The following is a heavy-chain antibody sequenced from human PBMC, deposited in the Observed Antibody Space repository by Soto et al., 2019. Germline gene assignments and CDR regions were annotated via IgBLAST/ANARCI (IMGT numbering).Heavy chain of an antibody. CDR2: ISGSGGST. D-gene: IGHD3-22*01. CDR1: GFTFSSYA. CDR3: AKGTYYYDSSGYWY. V-gene: IGHV3-23*01. Sequence: GGSLRLSCAASGFTFSSYAMSWVRQAPGKGLEWVSAISGSGGSTYYADSVKGRFTISRDNSKNTLYLQMNSLRAEDTAVYYCAKGTYYYDSSGYWYWGQGTLVTVSS. J-gene: IGHJ4*02.